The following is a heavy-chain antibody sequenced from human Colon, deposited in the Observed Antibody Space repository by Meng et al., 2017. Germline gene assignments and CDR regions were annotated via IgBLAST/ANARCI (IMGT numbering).Heavy chain of an antibody. D-gene: IGHD1-14*01. J-gene: IGHJ4*02. CDR3: VRDVTRGGY. V-gene: IGHV1-2*02. Sequence: QVQLEQPGAEGKKPGASVKFPCKASGYTFSDFSIHWVRQAPGQGLEWMGWINPKRGGTHYAQKFYGRVTMTGETSTSTAYMELSRLRSDDTAVYYCVRDVTRGGYWGQGTLVTVSS. CDR2: INPKRGGT. CDR1: GYTFSDFS.